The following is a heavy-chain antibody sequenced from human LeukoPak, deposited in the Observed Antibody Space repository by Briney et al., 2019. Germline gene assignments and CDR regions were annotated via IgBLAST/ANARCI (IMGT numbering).Heavy chain of an antibody. J-gene: IGHJ4*02. Sequence: GGSLRLSCAASGFTVSSNYMSWVRQAPGKGLEWVAVISYDGSNKYYADSVKGRFTISRDNSKNTLYLQMNSLRAEDTAVYYCARERRQQQLDYWGQGTLVTVSS. CDR1: GFTVSSNY. CDR3: ARERRQQQLDY. V-gene: IGHV3-30*03. CDR2: ISYDGSNK. D-gene: IGHD1/OR15-1a*01.